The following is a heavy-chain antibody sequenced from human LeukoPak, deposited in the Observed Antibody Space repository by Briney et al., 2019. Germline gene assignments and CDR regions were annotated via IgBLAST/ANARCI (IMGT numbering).Heavy chain of an antibody. CDR1: GFSFGGFA. D-gene: IGHD2-2*01. CDR3: AEQMYSSRRSGRYYFAY. V-gene: IGHV3-23*01. Sequence: PGGSLRLSCAASGFSFGGFAMGWVRQAPGRGLEWVSSVATGGNTYYSDSVKGRFTTSRDNSKNTLYLQMDGLRAEDTAIYYCAEQMYSSRRSGRYYFAYWGQGTLVTVSS. J-gene: IGHJ4*02. CDR2: VATGGNT.